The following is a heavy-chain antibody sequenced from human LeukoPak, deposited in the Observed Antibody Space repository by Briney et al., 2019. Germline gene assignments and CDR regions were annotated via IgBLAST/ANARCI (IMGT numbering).Heavy chain of an antibody. CDR2: ISSSGST. CDR3: ARWNYGSGSYYNAYYFDY. D-gene: IGHD3-10*01. Sequence: PSETLSLTCTVSGGSISSSSYYWSWIRQPAGKGLEWIGRISSSGSTNYNPSLKSRVTISVDTSKNQFSLKLSSVTAADTAVYYCARWNYGSGSYYNAYYFDYWGQGTLVTVSS. J-gene: IGHJ4*02. V-gene: IGHV4-61*02. CDR1: GGSISSSSYY.